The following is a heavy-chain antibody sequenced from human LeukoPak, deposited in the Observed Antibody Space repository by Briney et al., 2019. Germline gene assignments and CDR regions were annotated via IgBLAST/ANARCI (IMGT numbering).Heavy chain of an antibody. Sequence: SETLSLTCTVSGGSISSYYWSWIRQPPGKGLEWIGYMYYSGSTNYNPSLKSRVTISVDTSKNQFSLKLSSVTAADTAVYYCARQVLGRRGYSYAENLGMDVWGQGTTVTVSS. J-gene: IGHJ6*02. CDR1: GGSISSYY. D-gene: IGHD5-18*01. CDR3: ARQVLGRRGYSYAENLGMDV. V-gene: IGHV4-59*01. CDR2: MYYSGST.